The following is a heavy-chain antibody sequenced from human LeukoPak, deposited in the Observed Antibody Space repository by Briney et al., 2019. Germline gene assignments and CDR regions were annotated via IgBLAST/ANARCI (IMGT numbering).Heavy chain of an antibody. CDR3: AKGLAATPY. CDR2: ITGSGGRT. CDR1: GFTLNSRA. V-gene: IGHV3-23*01. J-gene: IGHJ4*02. D-gene: IGHD2-2*01. Sequence: PGGSLRLSCEASGFTLNSRAMTWVRQAPGKGLEWVSSITGSGGRTYYADSVKGRFTISRDTSRNTLYLQMNSLTAEDTAVYYCAKGLAATPYWGQGTLVTVSS.